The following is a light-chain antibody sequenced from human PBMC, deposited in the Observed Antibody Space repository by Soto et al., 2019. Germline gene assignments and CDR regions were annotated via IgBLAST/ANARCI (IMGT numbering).Light chain of an antibody. CDR3: ISYTDRQSYL. V-gene: IGLV2-14*03. CDR1: SGDIGSYDH. Sequence: QSVLTQPASVSGSPGQSITISCSGTSGDIGSYDHVAWYQQFPGKSPKLIIYAVSDRPSGVSDRFSGSKSGISASLTISGLQTEDEADYYCISYTDRQSYLFXTGTKV. CDR2: AVS. J-gene: IGLJ1*01.